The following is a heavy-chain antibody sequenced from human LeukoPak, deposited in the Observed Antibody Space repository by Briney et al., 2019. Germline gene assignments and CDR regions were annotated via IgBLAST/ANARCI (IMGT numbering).Heavy chain of an antibody. CDR2: IWYDGSNK. CDR1: GFTFSSYG. CDR3: AKLTHYGGNNWSDP. Sequence: GGSLRLSCAASGFTFSSYGMHWVRQAPGKGLEWVAVIWYDGSNKYYADSVKGRFTISRDNSKNTLYLQMNSLRAEDTAVYYCAKLTHYGGNNWSDPWGQGTLVTVSS. V-gene: IGHV3-33*06. J-gene: IGHJ5*02. D-gene: IGHD4-23*01.